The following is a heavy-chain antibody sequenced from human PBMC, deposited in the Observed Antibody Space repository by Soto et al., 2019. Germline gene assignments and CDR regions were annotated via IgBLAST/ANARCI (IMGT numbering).Heavy chain of an antibody. J-gene: IGHJ6*02. D-gene: IGHD2-2*01. CDR3: ARRRRGYCSSTSCRDYYYGMDA. Sequence: PGESLKISCKGSGYSFTSYWIGWVRQMPGKGLEWMGIIYPGDSDTRYSPSFQGQVTISADKSISTAYLQWSSLKASDTAMYYCARRRRGYCSSTSCRDYYYGMDAWGQGTTVTVSS. CDR1: GYSFTSYW. V-gene: IGHV5-51*01. CDR2: IYPGDSDT.